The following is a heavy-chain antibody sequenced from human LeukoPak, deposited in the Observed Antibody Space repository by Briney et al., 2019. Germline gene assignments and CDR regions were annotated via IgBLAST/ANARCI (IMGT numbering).Heavy chain of an antibody. CDR3: ARIIYGESSDWYFDL. Sequence: GGSLRLSCAASGFTFISYAIHWVRQAPGKGLEWVAVISFHGTDSFYADSVKGRFTISRDNSKNTLYLQMSSLRADDTAVYYCARIIYGESSDWYFDLWGRGTLVTVSS. D-gene: IGHD4-17*01. CDR2: ISFHGTDS. J-gene: IGHJ2*01. CDR1: GFTFISYA. V-gene: IGHV3-30*04.